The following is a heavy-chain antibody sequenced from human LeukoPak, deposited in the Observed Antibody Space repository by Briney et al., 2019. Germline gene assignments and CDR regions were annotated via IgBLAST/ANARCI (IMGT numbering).Heavy chain of an antibody. CDR3: ARGLRQWLVEGAFDI. V-gene: IGHV1-8*03. CDR2: VGPDSGNT. J-gene: IGHJ3*02. D-gene: IGHD6-19*01. CDR1: GYTFTSYG. Sequence: ASVKVSCKASGYTFTSYGISWVRQATGQGLEWMGWVGPDSGNTGYSRKFQGRVTITRNTSIRTAYMELSSLRSEDTAVYYCARGLRQWLVEGAFDIWGQGTMVTVSS.